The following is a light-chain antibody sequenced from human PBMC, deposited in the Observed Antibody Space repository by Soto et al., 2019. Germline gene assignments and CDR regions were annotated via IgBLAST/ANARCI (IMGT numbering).Light chain of an antibody. CDR2: SNN. J-gene: IGLJ2*01. V-gene: IGLV1-44*01. CDR3: AAWDDSLNGVE. Sequence: QSVLTQPPSASGTPGQRVTISCSGSSSNIGSSTVNWYQQLPGTAPKPLIYSNNQRSSGVPDRFSGSKSGTSASLAISGLQSEDEADYYCAAWDDSLNGVEFGGGTKLTVL. CDR1: SSNIGSST.